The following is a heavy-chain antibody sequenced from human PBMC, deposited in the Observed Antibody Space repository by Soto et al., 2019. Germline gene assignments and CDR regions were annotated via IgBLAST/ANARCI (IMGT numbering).Heavy chain of an antibody. CDR3: ARDLRFRRGYIVATAPGYYGMDV. V-gene: IGHV4-4*02. CDR1: GGSIRSSNW. Sequence: SETLSLTCAVSGGSIRSSNWWSWVRQPPGKGLEWIGEIYHSGSTNYNPSLKSRVTISVDKSKSQFSLKLSSVTAADTAVYYCARDLRFRRGYIVATAPGYYGMDVWGQGTTVTVSS. J-gene: IGHJ6*02. D-gene: IGHD5-12*01. CDR2: IYHSGST.